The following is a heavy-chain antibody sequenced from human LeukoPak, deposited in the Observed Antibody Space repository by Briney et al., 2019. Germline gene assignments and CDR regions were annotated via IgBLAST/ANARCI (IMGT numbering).Heavy chain of an antibody. V-gene: IGHV3-30*18. D-gene: IGHD2-8*02. Sequence: PGGSLRLSCAASGFTFSSYVMHWVRQAPGKGLEWVALMSFDGSDKYFADSVKGRFTISRDNSKNTLYLHMSNLRAEDTALYYCAKDLAGGNVPDSWGQGTLVTVYS. CDR3: AKDLAGGNVPDS. CDR2: MSFDGSDK. J-gene: IGHJ4*02. CDR1: GFTFSSYV.